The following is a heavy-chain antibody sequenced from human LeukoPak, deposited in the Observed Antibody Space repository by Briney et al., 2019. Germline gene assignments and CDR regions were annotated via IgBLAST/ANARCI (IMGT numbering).Heavy chain of an antibody. V-gene: IGHV4-30-4*01. J-gene: IGHJ5*02. CDR2: IYYSGST. Sequence: SETLSLTCTVSGGSISSGDYYWSWICQPPGKGLEWIGYIYYSGSTYYHPSLKSRVIISVDTSKNQFSLKLSSVTAADTAVYYCARYSANYVWFDPWGQGTLVTVSS. CDR1: GGSISSGDYY. D-gene: IGHD4/OR15-4a*01. CDR3: ARYSANYVWFDP.